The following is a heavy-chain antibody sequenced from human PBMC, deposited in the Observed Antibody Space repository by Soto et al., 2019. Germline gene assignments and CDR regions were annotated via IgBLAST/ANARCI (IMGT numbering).Heavy chain of an antibody. J-gene: IGHJ4*02. Sequence: QVQLVQSGAEVKKPGASVKVSCKASGYTFTGYYMHWVRQAPGQGLEWMGWINPNSGGTNYAQKFQGWVTMTRDTSXSTAYMELSRLRSDDTAVYYCARVRGGSYVGNFDYWGQGTLVTVSS. CDR3: ARVRGGSYVGNFDY. CDR2: INPNSGGT. D-gene: IGHD1-26*01. CDR1: GYTFTGYY. V-gene: IGHV1-2*04.